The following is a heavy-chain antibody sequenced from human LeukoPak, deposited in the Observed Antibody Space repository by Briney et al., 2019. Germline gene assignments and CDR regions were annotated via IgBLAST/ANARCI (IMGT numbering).Heavy chain of an antibody. Sequence: SETLSLTCTVSGGSISSFYWSWIRQPPGKGLEWIGYIYYTGSTNYNSSLKSRVTISVDTSKNQFSLKLCSVTAADTAMYYCAREGYDMLTGYYSPFDYWGQGILVTVSS. J-gene: IGHJ4*02. D-gene: IGHD3-9*01. CDR1: GGSISSFY. CDR3: AREGYDMLTGYYSPFDY. V-gene: IGHV4-59*01. CDR2: IYYTGST.